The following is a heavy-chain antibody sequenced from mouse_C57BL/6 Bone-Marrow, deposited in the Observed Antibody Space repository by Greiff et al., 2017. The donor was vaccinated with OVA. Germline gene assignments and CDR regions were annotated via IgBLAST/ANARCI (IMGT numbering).Heavy chain of an antibody. Sequence: EVKVVESGGGLVKPGGSLKLSCAASGFTFSSYAMSWVRQTPEKRLEWVATISDGGSYTYYPDNVKGRFTISRDNAKNNLYLQMSHLKSEDTAMYYCARRGSSEGYFDVWGTGTTVTGSS. J-gene: IGHJ1*03. V-gene: IGHV5-4*03. CDR1: GFTFSSYA. D-gene: IGHD1-1*01. CDR2: ISDGGSYT. CDR3: ARRGSSEGYFDV.